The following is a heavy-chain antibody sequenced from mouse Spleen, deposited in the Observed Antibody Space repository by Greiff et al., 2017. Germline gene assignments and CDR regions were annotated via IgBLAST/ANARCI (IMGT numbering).Heavy chain of an antibody. CDR2: IYPGSGNT. V-gene: IGHV1-76*01. CDR1: GYTFTDYY. Sequence: QVQLKQSGAELVRPGASVKLSCKASGYTFTDYYINWVKQRPGQGLEWIARIYPGSGNTYYNEKFKGKATLTAEKSSSTAYMQLSSLTSEDSAVYFCHYGSSTHWAFDVWGAGTTVTVSS. D-gene: IGHD1-1*01. J-gene: IGHJ1*01. CDR3: HYGSSTHWAFDV.